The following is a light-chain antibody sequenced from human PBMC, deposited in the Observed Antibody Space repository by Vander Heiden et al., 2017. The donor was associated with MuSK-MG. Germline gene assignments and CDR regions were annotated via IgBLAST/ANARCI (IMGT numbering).Light chain of an antibody. V-gene: IGKV1-12*01. CDR3: HQEKSFAPA. Sequence: DIQMTHSPSSCSAPVGDRVTLTSRASQAFSRWLACYQQKPGKAPKLLLYATSSFLSGVPSTFSGSGSATAFTLTIISRQPADFATSYCHQEKSFAPAFGGGTKVEIK. J-gene: IGKJ4*01. CDR1: QAFSRW. CDR2: ATS.